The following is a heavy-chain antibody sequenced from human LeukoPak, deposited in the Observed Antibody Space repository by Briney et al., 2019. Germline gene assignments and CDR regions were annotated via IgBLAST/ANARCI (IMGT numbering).Heavy chain of an antibody. CDR3: AKGIGRVDY. CDR1: GFTFTTYS. D-gene: IGHD1-26*01. CDR2: IKQDGSEK. Sequence: GGSLRLSCEASGFTFTTYSMTWVRQAPGKGLEGVANIKQDGSEKYYVDSVKGGFTISRDNAKNTLYLQMNSLRAEDTAVYYCAKGIGRVDYWGQGTLVTVSS. V-gene: IGHV3-7*03. J-gene: IGHJ4*02.